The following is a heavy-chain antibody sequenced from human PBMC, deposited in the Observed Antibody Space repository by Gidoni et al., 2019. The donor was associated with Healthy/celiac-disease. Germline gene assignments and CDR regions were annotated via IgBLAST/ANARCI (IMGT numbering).Heavy chain of an antibody. D-gene: IGHD3-10*01. CDR3: AKDIMVRGVNVFDY. CDR2: ISWNSGSI. CDR1: GFTFDDYA. V-gene: IGHV3-9*01. Sequence: EVQLVESGGGLVQPGRSLRLSCAASGFTFDDYAMHWVRQAPGKGLEWVSGISWNSGSIGYADSVKGRFSISRDNAKNSLYLQMNSLRAEDTALYYCAKDIMVRGVNVFDYWGQGTLVTVSS. J-gene: IGHJ4*02.